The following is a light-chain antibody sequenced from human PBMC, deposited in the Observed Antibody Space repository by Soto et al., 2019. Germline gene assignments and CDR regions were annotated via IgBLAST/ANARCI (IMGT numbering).Light chain of an antibody. CDR2: NNN. Sequence: QSALTQPTSASGTPGQRVTISCSGSSFNIETYNVNWYRQLPGTAPKLLIHNNNERPSGVPDRFSGSKSGTSASLAISGLQSEDEADYYCAAWDDSLNTYVFGIGTKVTVL. J-gene: IGLJ1*01. CDR1: SFNIETYN. V-gene: IGLV1-44*01. CDR3: AAWDDSLNTYV.